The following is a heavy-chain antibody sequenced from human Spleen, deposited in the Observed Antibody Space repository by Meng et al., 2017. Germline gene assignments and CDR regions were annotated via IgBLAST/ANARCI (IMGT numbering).Heavy chain of an antibody. J-gene: IGHJ6*02. CDR1: GGSFSSGSYY. Sequence: SETLSLTCTVSGGSFSSGSYYWSWMRQPPGKGLEWIGRFSTTGSTNYNPSLKSRVTISVDTSKNQFSLKLSSVTAADTAVYYCARDYYYGARSYYYYYYYYGMDVWGQGATVTVSS. D-gene: IGHD3-10*01. V-gene: IGHV4-61*02. CDR2: FSTTGST. CDR3: ARDYYYGARSYYYYYYYYGMDV.